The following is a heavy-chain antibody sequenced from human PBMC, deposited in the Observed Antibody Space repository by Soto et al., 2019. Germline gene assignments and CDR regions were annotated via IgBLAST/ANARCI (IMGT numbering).Heavy chain of an antibody. CDR1: GASVSSGNYY. J-gene: IGHJ5*01. V-gene: IGHV4-61*01. CDR2: VYYSGTT. D-gene: IGHD6-13*01. Sequence: QVQLQESGPGLVKPSETLSLTCTVSGASVSSGNYYWTWIRQPPGKGLEWIGNVYYSGTTKINPTLKSPVTMSLDTSRNQFSLKLTSVTAADTALYYCARRGILSAVTWFDSWGQGTLVTVSS. CDR3: ARRGILSAVTWFDS.